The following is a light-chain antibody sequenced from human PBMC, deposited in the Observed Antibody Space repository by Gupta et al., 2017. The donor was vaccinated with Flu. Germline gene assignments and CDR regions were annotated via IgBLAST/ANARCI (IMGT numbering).Light chain of an antibody. V-gene: IGLV3-25*02. CDR2: KDN. CDR1: ALPKQF. J-gene: IGLJ3*02. CDR3: QSADTSGTYRV. Sequence: SYELTQPPSVSVSPGQTARITCSGDALPKQFAYWYQQKPGQAPVLVIYKDNERPSGIPERFSGSSSGTTVTLTISGVQAEDEADNYCQSADTSGTYRVFGGGTKVSVL.